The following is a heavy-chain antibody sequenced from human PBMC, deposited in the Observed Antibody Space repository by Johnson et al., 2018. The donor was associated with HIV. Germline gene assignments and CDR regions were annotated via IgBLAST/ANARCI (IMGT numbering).Heavy chain of an antibody. Sequence: VQLVESGGGLVQPGRSLRLSCAASGFTFDDYGMHWVRQAPGRGLEWVSGISWNSGSIGDADSVKGRFTISRDIAKNTLYLQMNSMRAEDTAIYYCAKDEEGYSSAWSAGTAFDIWGQGTMVTVSS. J-gene: IGHJ3*02. CDR3: AKDEEGYSSAWSAGTAFDI. V-gene: IGHV3-9*01. CDR1: GFTFDDYG. CDR2: ISWNSGSI. D-gene: IGHD6-13*01.